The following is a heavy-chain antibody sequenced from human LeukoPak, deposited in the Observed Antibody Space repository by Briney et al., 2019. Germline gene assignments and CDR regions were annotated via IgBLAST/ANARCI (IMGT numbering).Heavy chain of an antibody. D-gene: IGHD6-13*01. J-gene: IGHJ5*02. CDR3: ARGCSAGTPHNWFDP. V-gene: IGHV4-59*01. CDR2: IYYSGRT. CDR1: GGSISGYY. Sequence: SETLSLTCTVYGGSISGYYWSWIRQPPGNGLEWIGYIYYSGRTNSNPSLKSRVTISVDTSKNQFSLKLSSVTAADTAVYYCARGCSAGTPHNWFDPWGQGTLVTVSS.